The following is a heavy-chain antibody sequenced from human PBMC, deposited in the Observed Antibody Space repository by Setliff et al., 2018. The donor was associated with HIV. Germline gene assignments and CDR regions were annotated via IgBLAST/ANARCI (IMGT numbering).Heavy chain of an antibody. D-gene: IGHD1-7*01. V-gene: IGHV1-8*02. CDR1: GYTFSSYD. CDR2: MNPNSGNT. CDR3: ARARGNSWVRAGELYYYYMDV. J-gene: IGHJ6*03. Sequence: ASVKVSCKASGYTFSSYDINWVRQATGQGLEWMGWMNPNSGNTGYAQKFQGRVTMTTGTSTSTAYMELRSLRSDDTAVYYCARARGNSWVRAGELYYYYMDVWGKGTTVTVSS.